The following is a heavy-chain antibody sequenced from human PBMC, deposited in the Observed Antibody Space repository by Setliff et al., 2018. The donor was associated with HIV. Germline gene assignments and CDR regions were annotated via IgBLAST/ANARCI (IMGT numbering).Heavy chain of an antibody. V-gene: IGHV7-4-1*02. Sequence: ASVKVSCKASGYTFTSYAMNWVRQAPGQGLEWMGWINTNTGNPTYAQGFTGRFVFSLDTSVSTAYLQISSLKAEDTAVYYCARPVEGIWGDYGLVDYYFDYWGQGTLVTVSS. CDR1: GYTFTSYA. CDR2: INTNTGNP. D-gene: IGHD4-17*01. J-gene: IGHJ4*02. CDR3: ARPVEGIWGDYGLVDYYFDY.